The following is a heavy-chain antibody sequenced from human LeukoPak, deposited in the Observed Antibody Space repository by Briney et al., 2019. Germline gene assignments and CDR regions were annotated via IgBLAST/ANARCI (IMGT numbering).Heavy chain of an antibody. V-gene: IGHV1-18*01. CDR1: GYTFTSYG. CDR3: ASSVFGELSTPYYFDY. J-gene: IGHJ4*02. D-gene: IGHD3-10*01. CDR2: ISAYNGNT. Sequence: GASVKVSCKASGYTFTSYGISWVRQAPGQGLEWMGWISAYNGNTNYAQKLQGRVTMTTDTSTSTAYMELRSLRSDDTAVYYCASSVFGELSTPYYFDYWGQGTLVTVSS.